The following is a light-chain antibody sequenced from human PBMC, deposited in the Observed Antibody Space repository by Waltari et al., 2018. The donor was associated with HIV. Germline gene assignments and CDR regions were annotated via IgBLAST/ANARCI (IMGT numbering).Light chain of an antibody. J-gene: IGKJ5*01. V-gene: IGKV3-11*01. CDR3: HQRSNWPIT. Sequence: EIVLTQSPATLSLSPGARATLSCRARQSVSSYLAWYQQKPGPAPRLRIYGASSRATGIPAMFSGSGSVTDFTLTISSLEPGDFGVYYCHQRSNWPITFGQGTRLEIK. CDR2: GAS. CDR1: QSVSSY.